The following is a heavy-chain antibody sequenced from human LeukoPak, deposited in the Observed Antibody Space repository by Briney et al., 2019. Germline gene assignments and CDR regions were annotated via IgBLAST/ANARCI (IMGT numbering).Heavy chain of an antibody. CDR2: ISAYNGNT. D-gene: IGHD2-15*01. CDR3: ARDGDCSGGSCYYYYGMDV. J-gene: IGHJ6*02. V-gene: IGHV1-18*01. Sequence: ASVKVSCEASGYTFTSYGISWVRQAPGQGLEWMGWISAYNGNTNYAQKLQGRVTMTTDTSTSTAYMELRSLRSDDTAVYYCARDGDCSGGSCYYYYGMDVWGQGTTVTVSS. CDR1: GYTFTSYG.